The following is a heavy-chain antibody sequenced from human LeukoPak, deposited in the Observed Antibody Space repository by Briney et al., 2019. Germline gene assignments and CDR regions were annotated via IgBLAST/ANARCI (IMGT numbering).Heavy chain of an antibody. CDR2: IYSSGST. D-gene: IGHD6-19*01. V-gene: IGHV4-4*07. CDR1: GGSISNYY. CDR3: ARGSSGWYSIDY. J-gene: IGHJ4*02. Sequence: SETLSLTCTVSGGSISNYYWSWIRQSAGEGLEWIGRIYSSGSTNFNPSLKSRVTMSVDTSNNQLSLKLSSVSAADTAVYYCARGSSGWYSIDYWGQGILVTVSS.